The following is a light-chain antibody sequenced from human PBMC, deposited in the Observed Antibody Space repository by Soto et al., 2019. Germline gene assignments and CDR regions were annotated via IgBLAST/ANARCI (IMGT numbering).Light chain of an antibody. CDR2: NNN. CDR3: AAWDDSLNGYV. V-gene: IGLV1-44*01. Sequence: QPVLTQPPSASGTPGQRVTISCSGSNSNIGSNTVSWYQQLPGTAPRLLIYNNNQRPSGVPDRFSGSKSGTSASLAISGLQSGGEADYYCAAWDDSLNGYVFGAGTKLTVL. J-gene: IGLJ1*01. CDR1: NSNIGSNT.